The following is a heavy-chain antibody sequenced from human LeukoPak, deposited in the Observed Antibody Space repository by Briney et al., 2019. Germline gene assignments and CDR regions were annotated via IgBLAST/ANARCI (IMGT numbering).Heavy chain of an antibody. CDR2: ISAYNGNT. J-gene: IGHJ4*02. D-gene: IGHD6-13*01. Sequence: GASVKVSCKASGYTFTSYGISWVRQAPGQGLEWMGWISAYNGNTNYAQKLQGRVTMTTDTSTSTAYMELRSLRSDDTAVYYCARQAIAAAGYLTVASDYWGQGTLVTVSS. CDR3: ARQAIAAAGYLTVASDY. CDR1: GYTFTSYG. V-gene: IGHV1-18*01.